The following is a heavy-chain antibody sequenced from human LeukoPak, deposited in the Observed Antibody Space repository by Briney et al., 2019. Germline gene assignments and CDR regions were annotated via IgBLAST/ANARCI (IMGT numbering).Heavy chain of an antibody. J-gene: IGHJ5*02. CDR2: INHSGST. V-gene: IGHV4-34*01. CDR3: ARASMVRGVTINWFDP. D-gene: IGHD3-10*01. Sequence: SETLSLTCAVYGGSFSGYYWSWIRQPPGKGLEWIGEINHSGSTNYNPSLKSRVTISVDTSKNQFSLKLSSVTAGDTAVYYCARASMVRGVTINWFDPWGQGTLVTVSS. CDR1: GGSFSGYY.